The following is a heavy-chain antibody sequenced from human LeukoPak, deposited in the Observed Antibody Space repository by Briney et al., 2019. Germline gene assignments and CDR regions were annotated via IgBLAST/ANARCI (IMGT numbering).Heavy chain of an antibody. V-gene: IGHV4-34*01. CDR1: GGSFSGYY. D-gene: IGHD2-2*01. Sequence: SETLSLTCAVYGGSFSGYYWSWIRQPPGKGLEWIGEINHSGSTNYNPSLKSRVTISVDTSKNQFSLKLSSVPAADTAVYYCASSVPAAMRRNNRYNWFDPWGQGTLVTVSS. J-gene: IGHJ5*02. CDR3: ASSVPAAMRRNNRYNWFDP. CDR2: INHSGST.